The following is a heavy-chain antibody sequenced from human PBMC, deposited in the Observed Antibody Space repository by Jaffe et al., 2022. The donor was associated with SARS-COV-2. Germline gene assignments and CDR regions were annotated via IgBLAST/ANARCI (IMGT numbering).Heavy chain of an antibody. V-gene: IGHV3-30*04. CDR2: ISYDGSNK. J-gene: IGHJ6*03. CDR1: GFTFSSYA. Sequence: QVQLVESGGGVVQPGRSLRLSCAASGFTFSSYAMHWVRQAPGKGLEWVAVISYDGSNKYYADSVKGRFTISRDNSKNTLYLQMNSLRAEDTAVYYCAREGGTGFRDYYYYMDVWGKGTTVTVSS. CDR3: AREGGTGFRDYYYYMDV. D-gene: IGHD2-15*01.